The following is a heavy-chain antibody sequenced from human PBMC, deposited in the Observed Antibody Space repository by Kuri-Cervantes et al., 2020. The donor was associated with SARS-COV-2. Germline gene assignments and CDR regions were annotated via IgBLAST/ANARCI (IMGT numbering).Heavy chain of an antibody. J-gene: IGHJ4*02. V-gene: IGHV3-49*04. D-gene: IGHD3-9*01. CDR1: GFTFGDYA. CDR2: IRSKAYGGTT. Sequence: GRSLRPSCPASGFTFGDYAMSWVRQAPGKGLEWVGFIRSKAYGGTTEYAASVKGRFTISRDDSTSIAYLQINSLKTEDTAVYYCTRDHPYYDILTGYYDYWGQGTLVTVSS. CDR3: TRDHPYYDILTGYYDY.